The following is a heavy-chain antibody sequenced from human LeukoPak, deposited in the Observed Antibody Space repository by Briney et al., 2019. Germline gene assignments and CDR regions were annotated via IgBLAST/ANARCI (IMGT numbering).Heavy chain of an antibody. J-gene: IGHJ4*02. CDR1: GFTFSSYS. CDR2: ISGSSSYI. D-gene: IGHD6-13*01. CDR3: ARGQQQAYYFDY. Sequence: GGSLRLSCAASGFTFSSYSMNWVRQAPGKGLEWVSSISGSSSYIYYADSVKGRFTISRDNAKNSLYLQMNSLRAEDTAVYYCARGQQQAYYFDYWGQGTRVTVSS. V-gene: IGHV3-21*01.